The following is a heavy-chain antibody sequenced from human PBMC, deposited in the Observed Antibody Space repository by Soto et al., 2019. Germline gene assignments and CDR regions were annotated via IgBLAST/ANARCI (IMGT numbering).Heavy chain of an antibody. CDR3: ARRGGPADF. CDR2: IDFGGST. V-gene: IGHV4-39*01. Sequence: QLQLQESGPGLVKPSETLSLTCTVSGGSISSSTYYWGWIRQPPGKGLEWIGSIDFGGSTYYNPSLKSRVTISVDTSKSQFSLKLSSVTAADTAVYYCARRGGPADFWGQGTLVTVSS. CDR1: GGSISSSTYY. D-gene: IGHD2-15*01. J-gene: IGHJ4*02.